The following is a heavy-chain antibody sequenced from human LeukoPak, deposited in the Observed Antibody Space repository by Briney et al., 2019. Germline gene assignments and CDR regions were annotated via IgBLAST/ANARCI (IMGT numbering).Heavy chain of an antibody. CDR3: ATGGSYYRDYFDH. Sequence: SVKVSCKASGGTFSSYAISWVRQAPGQGLEWMGGIIPIFGTANYAQKFQGRVTITTDESTSTAYMELSSLRSEDTAVYYCATGGSYYRDYFDHWGQGTLVTVSS. J-gene: IGHJ4*02. CDR1: GGTFSSYA. D-gene: IGHD1-26*01. V-gene: IGHV1-69*05. CDR2: IIPIFGTA.